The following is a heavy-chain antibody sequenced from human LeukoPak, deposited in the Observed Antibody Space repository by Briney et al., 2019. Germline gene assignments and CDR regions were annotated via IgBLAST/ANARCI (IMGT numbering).Heavy chain of an antibody. D-gene: IGHD5-24*01. CDR2: ISGRGDTI. CDR1: GFTFSTYA. J-gene: IGHJ4*02. V-gene: IGHV3-23*01. Sequence: GESLKISCAASGFTFSTYAMSWVRQAPGMGLEWVSAISGRGDTIFYADSVKGRFTVSRDNSKNTLFLQVNSLRAEDTAVYYCAKATLATTYFDSWGQGTLVIVSS. CDR3: AKATLATTYFDS.